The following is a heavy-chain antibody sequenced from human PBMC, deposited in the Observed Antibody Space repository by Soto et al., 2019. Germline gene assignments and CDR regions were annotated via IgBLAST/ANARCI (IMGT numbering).Heavy chain of an antibody. CDR1: GFTFSSYA. CDR3: ARDRCTNGVCYPGGIDY. V-gene: IGHV3-30-3*01. J-gene: IGHJ4*02. D-gene: IGHD2-8*01. Sequence: GGSLRLSCAASGFTFSSYAMHWVRQAPGKGLEWVAVISYDGSNKYYADSVKGRFTISRDNSKNTLYLQMNSLRAEDTAVYYCARDRCTNGVCYPGGIDYWGQGTLVTVS. CDR2: ISYDGSNK.